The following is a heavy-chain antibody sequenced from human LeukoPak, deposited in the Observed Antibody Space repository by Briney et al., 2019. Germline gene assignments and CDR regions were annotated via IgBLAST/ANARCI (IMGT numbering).Heavy chain of an antibody. Sequence: SVSVSCTASGYAFITDYMHWLRQAPGQGVKWVGVINPGGGSTSYAQKFQGRVTMTRYTSTSTVYMELGGLRSDDTAVYYCARASNTLYGGQFFDSWGQGTLVAVSS. CDR3: ARASNTLYGGQFFDS. CDR2: INPGGGST. CDR1: GYAFITDY. D-gene: IGHD2-15*01. V-gene: IGHV1-46*01. J-gene: IGHJ4*02.